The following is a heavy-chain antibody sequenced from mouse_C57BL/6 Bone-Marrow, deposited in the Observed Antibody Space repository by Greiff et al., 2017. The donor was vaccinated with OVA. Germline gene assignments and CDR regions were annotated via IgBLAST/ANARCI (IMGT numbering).Heavy chain of an antibody. V-gene: IGHV2-2*01. D-gene: IGHD1-1*01. CDR3: ARKNGSSYHYAMDY. CDR2: IWSGGST. J-gene: IGHJ4*01. CDR1: GFSLTSYG. Sequence: QVQLKESGPGLVQPSQSLSITCTVSGFSLTSYGVHWVRQSPGKGLEWLGVIWSGGSTDYNAAFISRLSISKDNSKSQVFFKMNSRQADDTAIYYCARKNGSSYHYAMDYWGQGTSVTVSS.